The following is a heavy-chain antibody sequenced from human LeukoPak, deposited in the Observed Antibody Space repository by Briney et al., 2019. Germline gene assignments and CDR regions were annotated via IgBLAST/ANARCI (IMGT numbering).Heavy chain of an antibody. CDR1: GFTFSSYE. CDR2: ISSSGSTI. D-gene: IGHD3-10*01. J-gene: IGHJ4*02. Sequence: GGSLRLSCAASGFTFSSYEMNWVRQAPGKGLEWVSYISSSGSTIYYADSVKGRFTISRDNAKNSLYLQMNSLRAEDTAVYYCARDFRRMFLPQVGTWFGELYLDYWGQGTLVTVSS. V-gene: IGHV3-48*03. CDR3: ARDFRRMFLPQVGTWFGELYLDY.